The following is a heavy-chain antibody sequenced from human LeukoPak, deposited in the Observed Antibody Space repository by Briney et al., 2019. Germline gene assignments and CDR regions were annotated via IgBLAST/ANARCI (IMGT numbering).Heavy chain of an antibody. CDR2: ISSNGGST. J-gene: IGHJ3*02. CDR1: GFTFSNYA. V-gene: IGHV3-64*01. Sequence: GGSLRLSCAASGFTFSNYAMHWVRQAPGKRLEYISAISSNGGSTYYANSVKGRFTISRDKSKNTVYLKMGSLRAEDMAVYYCARETRRGDAFDIWGQGTMVTVSS. CDR3: ARETRRGDAFDI. D-gene: IGHD3-16*01.